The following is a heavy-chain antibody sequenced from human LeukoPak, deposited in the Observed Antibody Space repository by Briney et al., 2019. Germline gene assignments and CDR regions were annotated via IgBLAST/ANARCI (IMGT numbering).Heavy chain of an antibody. CDR2: IHYSGNT. V-gene: IGHV4-39*01. D-gene: IGHD3-3*01. J-gene: IGHJ4*02. CDR3: ARLGAGPTYYDFWSGYSSFYFDY. CDR1: GGSTSSSNYY. Sequence: PSETLSLTCTVSGGSTSSSNYYWGWIRQPPGKGLEWIGGIHYSGNTYYNPSLKSRVTISIDTSKNQFSLKLSSVTAADTAVYYCARLGAGPTYYDFWSGYSSFYFDYWGQGTLVTVSS.